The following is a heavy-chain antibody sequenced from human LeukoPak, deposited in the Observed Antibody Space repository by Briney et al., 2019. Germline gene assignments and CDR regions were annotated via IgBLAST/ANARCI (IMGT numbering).Heavy chain of an antibody. CDR1: GFIFSSYA. V-gene: IGHV3-30*18. Sequence: GGSLRLSCAASGFIFSSYAMGWVRPAPGKGLEWVAVISYDGSNKYYADSVKGRFTISRDNSKNTLYLQMNSLRAEDTAVYYCAKDRDYYDSSGYYVLSYYFDYWGQGTLVTVSS. CDR2: ISYDGSNK. D-gene: IGHD3-22*01. CDR3: AKDRDYYDSSGYYVLSYYFDY. J-gene: IGHJ4*02.